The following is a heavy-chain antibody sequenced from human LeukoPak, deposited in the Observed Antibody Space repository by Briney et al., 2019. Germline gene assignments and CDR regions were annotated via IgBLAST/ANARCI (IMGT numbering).Heavy chain of an antibody. CDR3: TRYNNDHFDY. V-gene: IGHV3-33*01. CDR1: GFTFGGYC. J-gene: IGHJ4*02. D-gene: IGHD1-14*01. CDR2: IAYDGSRA. Sequence: GGSLTLSCAGSGFTFGGYCMHWFRQTPGKGREWVAVIAYDGSRAFYADSVKGRFSISRDNSKNTMSVQMDDLRAEDTAVYYCTRYNNDHFDYWGQGTLVTVSS.